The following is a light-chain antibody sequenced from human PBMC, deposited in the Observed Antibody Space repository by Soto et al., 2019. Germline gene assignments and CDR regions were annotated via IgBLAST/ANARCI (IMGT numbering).Light chain of an antibody. CDR2: GPS. Sequence: EIVMTQSPATLSVSPGERATLSCRASQSVSTNLAWYQQKPGQAPRLLIYGPSIRATGIPARFSGSGSGTGFTLTINSLQSEDFALYYCQEYDKWPPGFTFGPGIRVDNK. CDR3: QEYDKWPPGFT. J-gene: IGKJ3*01. V-gene: IGKV3-15*01. CDR1: QSVSTN.